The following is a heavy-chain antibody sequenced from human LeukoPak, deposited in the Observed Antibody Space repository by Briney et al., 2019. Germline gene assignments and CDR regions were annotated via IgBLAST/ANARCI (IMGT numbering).Heavy chain of an antibody. D-gene: IGHD6-13*01. Sequence: PSETLSLTCTASGGSISSSSYYWGWIRQPPGKGLEWIGSIYYSGSTYYNPSLKSRVTISVDTSKNQFSLKLSSVTAADTAVYYCARHLSQLARGWFDPWGQGTQVTVSS. CDR1: GGSISSSSYY. CDR2: IYYSGST. J-gene: IGHJ5*02. CDR3: ARHLSQLARGWFDP. V-gene: IGHV4-39*01.